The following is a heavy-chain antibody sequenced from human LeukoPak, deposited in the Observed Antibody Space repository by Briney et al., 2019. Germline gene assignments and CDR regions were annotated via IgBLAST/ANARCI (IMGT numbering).Heavy chain of an antibody. D-gene: IGHD1-26*01. CDR2: ISGSGGST. Sequence: GGSLRLSCAASGFTFSSYAMGWVRQAPGKGLEWVSAISGSGGSTYYADSVKGRFTISRDNSKNTLYLQMNSLRAGDTAVYYCASDTRSRQISPDAFDIWGQGTMVTVSS. J-gene: IGHJ3*02. CDR3: ASDTRSRQISPDAFDI. V-gene: IGHV3-23*01. CDR1: GFTFSSYA.